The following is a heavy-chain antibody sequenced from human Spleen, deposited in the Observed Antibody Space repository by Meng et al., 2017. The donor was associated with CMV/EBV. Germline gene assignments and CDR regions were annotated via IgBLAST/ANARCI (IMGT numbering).Heavy chain of an antibody. J-gene: IGHJ4*02. CDR1: GFTFSSHA. CDR3: ARDPTIGNMYYFDY. Sequence: LSLTCAASGFTFSSHAMHWVRQAPGKGLEWVAFIRYDGSNKYYADSVKGRCTISRDNTKNTLYLQMDSLRAEDTAVYYCARDPTIGNMYYFDYWGQATQVTVSS. V-gene: IGHV3-30*02. D-gene: IGHD2-8*01. CDR2: IRYDGSNK.